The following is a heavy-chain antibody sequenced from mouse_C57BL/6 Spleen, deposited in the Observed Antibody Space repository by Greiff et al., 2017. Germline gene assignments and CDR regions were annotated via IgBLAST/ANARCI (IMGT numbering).Heavy chain of an antibody. D-gene: IGHD2-4*01. CDR3: ARGTYYDYDVDF. J-gene: IGHJ2*01. CDR2: IYPGDGDT. Sequence: QVQLQQSGAELVKPGASVKISCKASGYAFSSYWMNWVKQRPGKGLEWIGQIYPGDGDTNYNGKFKGKATLTADKSSSTAYMQLSSLTSEDSAVYFCARGTYYDYDVDFWGQGTTLTVSS. V-gene: IGHV1-80*01. CDR1: GYAFSSYW.